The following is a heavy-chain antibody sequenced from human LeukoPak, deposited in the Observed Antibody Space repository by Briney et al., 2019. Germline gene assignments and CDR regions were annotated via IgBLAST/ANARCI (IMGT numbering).Heavy chain of an antibody. CDR1: GFTFDDYA. CDR3: AKATAISTYYYGSSGYSAFDY. J-gene: IGHJ4*02. D-gene: IGHD3-22*01. CDR2: ISWNSGSI. Sequence: GRSLRLSRAASGFTFDDYAMHWVRQAPGKGLEWVSGISWNSGSIGYADSVKGRFTISRDNAKNSLYLQMNSLRAEDTALYYCAKATAISTYYYGSSGYSAFDYWGQGTLVTVSS. V-gene: IGHV3-9*01.